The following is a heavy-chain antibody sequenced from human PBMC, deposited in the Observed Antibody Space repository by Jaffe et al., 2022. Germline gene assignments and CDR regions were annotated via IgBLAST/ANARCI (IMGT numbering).Heavy chain of an antibody. J-gene: IGHJ4*02. Sequence: QVQLVESGGGVVQPGGSLRLSCAASGFTFSSYGMHWVRQAPGKGLEWVAFIRYDGSNKYYADSVKGRFTISRDNSKNTLYLQMNSLRAEDTAVYYCATLGLYYDILTGYPTNPKIDYWGQGTLVTVSS. CDR3: ATLGLYYDILTGYPTNPKIDY. V-gene: IGHV3-30*02. D-gene: IGHD3-9*01. CDR2: IRYDGSNK. CDR1: GFTFSSYG.